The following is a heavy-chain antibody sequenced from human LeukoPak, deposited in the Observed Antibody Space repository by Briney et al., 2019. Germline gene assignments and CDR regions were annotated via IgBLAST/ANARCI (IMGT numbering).Heavy chain of an antibody. Sequence: GGSLRLSCAASGFTFSSYSMNWVRQAPGKGLEWVSISYSDSNTNYADSVKGRFTISRDTSQNTLSLQMNSLRAEDTAVYYCVRKNRDFNAAFDIWGQGTVVTVSS. V-gene: IGHV3-53*01. CDR3: VRKNRDFNAAFDI. CDR2: SYSDSNT. CDR1: GFTFSSYS. J-gene: IGHJ3*02. D-gene: IGHD1-14*01.